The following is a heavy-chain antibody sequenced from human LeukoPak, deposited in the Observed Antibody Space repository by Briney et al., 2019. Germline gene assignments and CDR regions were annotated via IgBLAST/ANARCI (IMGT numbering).Heavy chain of an antibody. CDR1: GYSFSSYW. CDR2: IDPGDSFT. CDR3: ARDGGGVSSWVSH. J-gene: IGHJ4*02. Sequence: GESLKISYKGSGYSFSSYWISWGRQMPGRGLEWMGRIDPGDSFTKYRPSLEGRVTISADNSLSTVYLQWISLKASDTAIYYCARDGGGVSSWVSHWGQGTLVTVSS. D-gene: IGHD2-8*02. V-gene: IGHV5-10-1*01.